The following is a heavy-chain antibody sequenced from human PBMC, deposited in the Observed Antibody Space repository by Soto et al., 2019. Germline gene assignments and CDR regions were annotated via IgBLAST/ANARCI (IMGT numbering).Heavy chain of an antibody. Sequence: GGSLRLSCAASGFTFSSYDMHWVRQATGKGLEWVSAIGTAGDTYYPGSVKGRFTISRENAKNSLYLQMNSLRAGDTAVYYCARGRRVPEIWGSYGFDYWGQGTLVTVSS. J-gene: IGHJ4*02. CDR1: GFTFSSYD. CDR2: IGTAGDT. V-gene: IGHV3-13*01. CDR3: ARGRRVPEIWGSYGFDY. D-gene: IGHD3-16*01.